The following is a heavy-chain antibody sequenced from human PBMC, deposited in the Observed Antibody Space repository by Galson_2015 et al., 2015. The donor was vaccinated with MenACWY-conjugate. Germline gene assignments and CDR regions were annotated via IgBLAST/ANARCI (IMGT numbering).Heavy chain of an antibody. Sequence: SLRLSCAASGLSFSNYWMHWVRQAPGKGPVWVSRINPGGSSTTYADSVKDRFTISRDNAKNTLYLQMNSLRPEDTAVFYCAKTRGASFYFDSWGQGTLVTVSS. CDR3: AKTRGASFYFDS. CDR2: INPGGSST. CDR1: GLSFSNYW. J-gene: IGHJ4*02. V-gene: IGHV3-74*01. D-gene: IGHD1-26*01.